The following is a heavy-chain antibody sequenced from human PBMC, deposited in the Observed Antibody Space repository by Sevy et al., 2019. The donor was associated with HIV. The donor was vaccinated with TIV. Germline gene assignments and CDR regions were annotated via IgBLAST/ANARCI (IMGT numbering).Heavy chain of an antibody. Sequence: GGSLRLSCAASGFTFDDYAMHWVRQAPGKGLEWVSGISWNSGSIGYADSVKGRFTISRDNAKNSLYLQMNSLRAEDTALYYCAKGPYGSGATFFDYWGHGTLATVSS. CDR3: AKGPYGSGATFFDY. J-gene: IGHJ4*01. CDR1: GFTFDDYA. D-gene: IGHD3-10*01. V-gene: IGHV3-9*01. CDR2: ISWNSGSI.